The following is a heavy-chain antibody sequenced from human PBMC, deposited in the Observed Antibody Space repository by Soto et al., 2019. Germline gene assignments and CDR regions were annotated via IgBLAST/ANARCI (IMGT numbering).Heavy chain of an antibody. CDR2: IYYSGST. Sequence: PSETLSLTCTVSGGSISNYYWSWIRQPPGKGLEWIGYIYYSGSTNYNPSLKSRVTISVDTSKNQFSLKLSSVTAADTAVYYCARSIGERYFDLFDYWGQGTLVTVS. D-gene: IGHD3-9*01. V-gene: IGHV4-59*01. CDR1: GGSISNYY. J-gene: IGHJ4*02. CDR3: ARSIGERYFDLFDY.